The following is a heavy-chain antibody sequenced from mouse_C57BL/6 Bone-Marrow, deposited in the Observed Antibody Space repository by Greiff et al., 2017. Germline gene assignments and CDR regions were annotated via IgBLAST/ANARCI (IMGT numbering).Heavy chain of an antibody. Sequence: VQLQQSGPELVKPGDSVKISCKASGYSFTGSFMNWVMQSHGKSLEWIGRINPYNGDTFYNQKFKGKATLTVDKSSSTAHMELRSLTSEDSSVYYCARSITTVVAHFDERGQGGTLTVTS. CDR1: GYSFTGSF. CDR3: ARSITTVVAHFDE. J-gene: IGHJ2*01. V-gene: IGHV1-20*01. D-gene: IGHD1-1*01. CDR2: INPYNGDT.